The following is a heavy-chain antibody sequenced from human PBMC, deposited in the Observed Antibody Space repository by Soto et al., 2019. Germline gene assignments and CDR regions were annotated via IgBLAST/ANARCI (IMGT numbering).Heavy chain of an antibody. CDR3: ARRVDTAMVLYYYYGMDV. J-gene: IGHJ6*02. CDR2: IYYSGST. V-gene: IGHV4-39*01. D-gene: IGHD5-18*01. Sequence: QLQLQESGPGLVKPSETLSLTCTVSGGSISSSSYYWGWIRQPPGKGLEWIGSIYYSGSTYYNPSLKSRVTISVDTSKNQFSLKLSSVTAADTAVYYCARRVDTAMVLYYYYGMDVWGQGTTVTVSS. CDR1: GGSISSSSYY.